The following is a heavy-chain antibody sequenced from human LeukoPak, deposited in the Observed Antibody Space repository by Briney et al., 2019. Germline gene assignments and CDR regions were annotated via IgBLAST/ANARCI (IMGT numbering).Heavy chain of an antibody. CDR2: ISAYNGNT. Sequence: ASVKVSCKASGYTFTSYGISWVRQAPGQGLEWMGWISAYNGNTNYAQKLQGRVTMTTDTSTSTAYMELRSLRSDDTAVYYCARALRRELPLYFQHWGQGTLVTVFS. J-gene: IGHJ1*01. CDR1: GYTFTSYG. V-gene: IGHV1-18*01. D-gene: IGHD1-26*01. CDR3: ARALRRELPLYFQH.